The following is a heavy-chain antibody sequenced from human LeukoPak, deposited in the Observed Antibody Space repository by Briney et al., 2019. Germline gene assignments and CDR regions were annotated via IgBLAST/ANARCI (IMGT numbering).Heavy chain of an antibody. J-gene: IGHJ3*01. Sequence: ASVKVSCKASENTFTNYYMHWVRQAPGQGLKWLGIINPNGGRTAYAQNFQGRVTMTRDTSTTTVYLELSSLRSEDTAVYYCARDMSTRVTPISYAFDVWGQGTMITVSS. CDR3: ARDMSTRVTPISYAFDV. CDR1: ENTFTNYY. D-gene: IGHD4-23*01. CDR2: INPNGGRT. V-gene: IGHV1-46*01.